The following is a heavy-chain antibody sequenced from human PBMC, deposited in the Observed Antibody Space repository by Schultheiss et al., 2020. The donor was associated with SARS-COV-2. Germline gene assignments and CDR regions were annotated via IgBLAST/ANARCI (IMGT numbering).Heavy chain of an antibody. V-gene: IGHV3-11*03. CDR2: ISSSSSYT. J-gene: IGHJ4*02. Sequence: GGSLRLSCAASGFTFSDYYMSWIRQAPGKGLEWVSYISSSSSYTNYADSVKGRFTISRDNSKNTLYLQMNSLRAEDTAVYYCAKSLGPGMVFDYWGQGTLVTVSS. D-gene: IGHD3-10*01. CDR3: AKSLGPGMVFDY. CDR1: GFTFSDYY.